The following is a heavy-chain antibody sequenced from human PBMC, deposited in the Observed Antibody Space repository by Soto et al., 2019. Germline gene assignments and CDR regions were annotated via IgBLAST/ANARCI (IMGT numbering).Heavy chain of an antibody. CDR1: GGSFSGYY. CDR3: ALGYCSGGSCYPPFDY. CDR2: INHSVST. J-gene: IGHJ4*02. Sequence: SETLSLTCAVYGGSFSGYYWSWIRQPPGKGLEWIGEINHSVSTNYNPSLKSRVTISVDTSKNQFSLKLSSVTAADTAVYYCALGYCSGGSCYPPFDYWGQGTLVTVSS. V-gene: IGHV4-34*01. D-gene: IGHD2-15*01.